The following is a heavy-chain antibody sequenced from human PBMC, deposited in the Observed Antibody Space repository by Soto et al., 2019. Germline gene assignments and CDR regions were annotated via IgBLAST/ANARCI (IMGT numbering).Heavy chain of an antibody. Sequence: GESLKISCRTSGYKFTSYWIAWVRQMPGKGLEWMGIIFPSDSDTRYSPSFQGQVTISADRSTSTVFLQWASLQASDTAVYFCARKDKSGYFNWFDPWGQGTLVTVSS. D-gene: IGHD3-22*01. CDR2: IFPSDSDT. V-gene: IGHV5-51*01. CDR1: GYKFTSYW. J-gene: IGHJ5*02. CDR3: ARKDKSGYFNWFDP.